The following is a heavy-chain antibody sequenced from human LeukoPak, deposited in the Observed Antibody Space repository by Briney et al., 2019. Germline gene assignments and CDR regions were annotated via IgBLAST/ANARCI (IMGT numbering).Heavy chain of an antibody. J-gene: IGHJ4*02. CDR3: ARLSKGAFDY. D-gene: IGHD3-16*01. CDR2: IYYSGST. Sequence: SETLSLTCTVSGGSISSSSYYWGWIRQPPGKGLEWIGSIYYSGSTYYNTSLKSRVTISVDTSKNQFSLKLSSVTAADTAVYYCARLSKGAFDYWGQGTLVTVSS. V-gene: IGHV4-39*01. CDR1: GGSISSSSYY.